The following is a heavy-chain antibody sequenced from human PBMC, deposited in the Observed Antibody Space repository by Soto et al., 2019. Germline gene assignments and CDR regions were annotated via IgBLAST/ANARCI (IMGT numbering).Heavy chain of an antibody. CDR3: AKDTGPN. Sequence: EVQLVESGGGLVQPGRSLRLSCAAYGCTFENNAMHWVRQAPGKGLEWVSGISWNSNTIAYADSVKGRFTISRDNAKNSLYLQMNSLRAEDTAFYYCAKDTGPNWGQGTLVTICS. CDR1: GCTFENNA. J-gene: IGHJ4*02. CDR2: ISWNSNTI. V-gene: IGHV3-9*01.